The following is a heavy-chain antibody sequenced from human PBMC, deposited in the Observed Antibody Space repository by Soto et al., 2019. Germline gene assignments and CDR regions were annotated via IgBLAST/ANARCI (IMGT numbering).Heavy chain of an antibody. CDR2: ISGSGGST. Sequence: GGSLRLSCAASGFTLSSYAMSWVRQAPGKGLEWVSAISGSGGSTYYADSVKGRFTISRDNSKNTLYLQMNSLRAEDTAVYYCAKEKRYFDWLLTRGMDVWGQGTTVTVSS. J-gene: IGHJ6*02. D-gene: IGHD3-9*01. CDR3: AKEKRYFDWLLTRGMDV. CDR1: GFTLSSYA. V-gene: IGHV3-23*01.